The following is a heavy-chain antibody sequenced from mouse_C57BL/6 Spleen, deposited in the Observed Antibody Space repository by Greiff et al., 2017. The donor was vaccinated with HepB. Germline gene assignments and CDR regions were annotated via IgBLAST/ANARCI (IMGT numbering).Heavy chain of an antibody. Sequence: QVQLQQSGPELVKPGASVKISCKASGYSFTSYYIHWVKQRPGQGLEWIGWIYPGSGNTKYNEKFKGKATLTADTSSSTAYMQLSSLTSEDSAVYYCARSHYDYAWFAYWGQGTLVTVSA. D-gene: IGHD2-4*01. J-gene: IGHJ3*01. CDR2: IYPGSGNT. CDR1: GYSFTSYY. V-gene: IGHV1-66*01. CDR3: ARSHYDYAWFAY.